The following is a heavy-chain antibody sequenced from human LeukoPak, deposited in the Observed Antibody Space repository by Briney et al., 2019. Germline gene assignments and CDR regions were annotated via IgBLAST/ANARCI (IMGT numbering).Heavy chain of an antibody. V-gene: IGHV3-23*01. D-gene: IGHD6-19*01. CDR3: AKDQFQIAVAGYFDH. J-gene: IGHJ4*02. Sequence: PGGSLRLSCAASGFTFSSYAMYWVRQAPGKGLEWVSAISGSGGSTYYADSVKGRFTISRDNSKNTLYLQMNSLRAEDTAVYYCAKDQFQIAVAGYFDHWGRGTLVTVSS. CDR1: GFTFSSYA. CDR2: ISGSGGST.